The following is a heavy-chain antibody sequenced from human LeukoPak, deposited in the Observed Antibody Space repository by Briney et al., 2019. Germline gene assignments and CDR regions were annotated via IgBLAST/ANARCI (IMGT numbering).Heavy chain of an antibody. V-gene: IGHV1-58*02. CDR1: GFNFRNSA. CDR2: IVVGSSNT. CDR3: AADPTRSWYSDSSGPENDAFDI. J-gene: IGHJ3*02. Sequence: SVTVSCKATGFNFRNSAMQWVRQARGQRLEWIGWIVVGSSNTNYAQKFQQRVTITRDMSTTTAYMELSSLRSEDTAVYYCAADPTRSWYSDSSGPENDAFDIWGQGTMVTVSS. D-gene: IGHD3-22*01.